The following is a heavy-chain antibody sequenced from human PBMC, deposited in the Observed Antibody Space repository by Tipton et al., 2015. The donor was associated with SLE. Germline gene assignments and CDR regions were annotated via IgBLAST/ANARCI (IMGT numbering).Heavy chain of an antibody. CDR1: GGSISSHY. CDR2: IYYSGST. CDR3: ARDQAYGDSYDAFDI. D-gene: IGHD4-17*01. Sequence: TLSLTCTVSGGSISSHYWSWIRQPPGKGLEWIEYIYYSGSTNYNPSLKSRVTISVDTSKNQFSLKLSSVTAADTAVYYCARDQAYGDSYDAFDIWGQGTMVTVSS. V-gene: IGHV4-59*11. J-gene: IGHJ3*02.